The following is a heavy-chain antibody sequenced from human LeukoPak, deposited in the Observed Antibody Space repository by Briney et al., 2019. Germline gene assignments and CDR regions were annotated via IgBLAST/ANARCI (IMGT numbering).Heavy chain of an antibody. D-gene: IGHD4-17*01. V-gene: IGHV3-30-3*01. Sequence: GGSLRLSCAASGFTFSSYAMHWVRQAPGKGLEWVAVISYDGSNKYYADSVKGRFTISRDNSKNTLYLQMNSLRAEDTAVYYCARAPERDYGDINAFGIWGQGTMVTVSS. CDR3: ARAPERDYGDINAFGI. CDR2: ISYDGSNK. CDR1: GFTFSSYA. J-gene: IGHJ3*02.